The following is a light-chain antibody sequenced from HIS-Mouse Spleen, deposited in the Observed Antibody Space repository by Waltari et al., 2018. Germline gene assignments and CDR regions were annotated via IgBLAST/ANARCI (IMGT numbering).Light chain of an antibody. V-gene: IGLV3-10*01. Sequence: SYELTQPPSVSVSPGQTARITCPGDELPTTYAYWYQQKSGQAPVLVIYEDSKRPSGIPERFSGSSSGTMATLTISGAQVEDEADYYCYSTDSSGNHRVFGGGTKLTVL. J-gene: IGLJ2*01. CDR3: YSTDSSGNHRV. CDR1: ELPTTY. CDR2: EDS.